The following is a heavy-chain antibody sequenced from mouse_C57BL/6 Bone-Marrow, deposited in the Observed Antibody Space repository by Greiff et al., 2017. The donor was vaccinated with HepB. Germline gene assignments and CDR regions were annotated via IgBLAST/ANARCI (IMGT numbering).Heavy chain of an antibody. D-gene: IGHD2-4*01. CDR1: GYTFTSYW. Sequence: QVQLQQSGAELAKPGASVKLSCKASGYTFTSYWMHWVKQRPGQGLEWIGYINPSSGYTKYNQKFKDKATLTADKSSSTDYMQLSSLTYEDSAVYYCASFYDDEGWYFDVWGTGTTVTVSS. CDR3: ASFYDDEGWYFDV. J-gene: IGHJ1*03. CDR2: INPSSGYT. V-gene: IGHV1-7*01.